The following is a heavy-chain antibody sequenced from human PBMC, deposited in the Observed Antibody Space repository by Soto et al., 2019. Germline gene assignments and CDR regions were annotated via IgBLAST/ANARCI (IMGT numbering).Heavy chain of an antibody. D-gene: IGHD2-8*01. CDR2: ISNSDYTT. V-gene: IGHV3-11*01. CDR1: GITLSDNY. CDR3: ASGKWSLDY. J-gene: IGHJ4*02. Sequence: QVHLVASGGGLVKPGGSLRLSCVASGITLSDNYMTWIRQAPGKGLEWLSYISNSDYTTYYADSVKGRFTISRDNAKNSLYLQLNGLRVEGTAVYYCASGKWSLDYWGQGILVTVSS.